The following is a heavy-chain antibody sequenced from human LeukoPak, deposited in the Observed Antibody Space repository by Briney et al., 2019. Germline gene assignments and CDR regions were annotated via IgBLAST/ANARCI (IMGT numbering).Heavy chain of an antibody. D-gene: IGHD5-12*01. CDR1: GFTFSSYG. CDR3: AEDGGYPRGVHFDH. V-gene: IGHV3-30*02. Sequence: GGSLRLSCAASGFTFSSYGMHWVRQAPGKGLEWVAFIRYDGSNKYYADSVKGRFTISRDNSKNTLYLQMNSLRAEDTAVYYCAEDGGYPRGVHFDHWGQGTLVTVSS. CDR2: IRYDGSNK. J-gene: IGHJ4*02.